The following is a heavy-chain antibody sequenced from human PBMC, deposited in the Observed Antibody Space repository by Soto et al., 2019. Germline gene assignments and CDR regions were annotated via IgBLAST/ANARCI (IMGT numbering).Heavy chain of an antibody. Sequence: GESLKISCKGSGYSFTGYWISWVRQMPGKGLEWMGRIDPSDSYTNYSPSFEGRVTISADESISTAYLQWSSLEASDTAMYYCARLGDCSGGSCFSRYYYHGMDVWGQGTTVTVSS. D-gene: IGHD2-15*01. J-gene: IGHJ6*02. CDR3: ARLGDCSGGSCFSRYYYHGMDV. CDR2: IDPSDSYT. CDR1: GYSFTGYW. V-gene: IGHV5-10-1*01.